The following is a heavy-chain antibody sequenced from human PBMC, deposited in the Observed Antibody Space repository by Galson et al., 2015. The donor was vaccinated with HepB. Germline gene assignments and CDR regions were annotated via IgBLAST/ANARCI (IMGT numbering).Heavy chain of an antibody. D-gene: IGHD2-2*03. CDR2: ISGSGGST. CDR3: AKIWSGYCSSTSCSSAFDP. CDR1: GFTFSSYA. Sequence: SLRLSCAASGFTFSSYAMSWVRQAPGKGLEWVSAISGSGGSTYYADSVKGRFTISRDNSKNTLYLQMNSLRAEDTAVYYCAKIWSGYCSSTSCSSAFDPWGQGTLVTVSS. V-gene: IGHV3-23*01. J-gene: IGHJ5*02.